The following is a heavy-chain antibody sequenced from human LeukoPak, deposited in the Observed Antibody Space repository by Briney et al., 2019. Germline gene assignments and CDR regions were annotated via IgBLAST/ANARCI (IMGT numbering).Heavy chain of an antibody. V-gene: IGHV3-74*01. CDR2: INRDGSRT. D-gene: IGHD5-18*01. CDR3: ARGGSDTAMAHDY. J-gene: IGHJ4*02. Sequence: GGSMRLSCAASGFTFSNHWMHWVRQAPGKGLMWVSRINRDGSRTDYADSVKGRFTISRDDAKNTLYLQVNSLRAEDTAVYFCARGGSDTAMAHDYWGQGTLVTVSS. CDR1: GFTFSNHW.